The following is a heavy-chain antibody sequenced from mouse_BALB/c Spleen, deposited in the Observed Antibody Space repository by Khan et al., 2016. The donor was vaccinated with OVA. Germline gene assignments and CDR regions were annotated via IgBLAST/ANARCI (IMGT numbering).Heavy chain of an antibody. CDR3: ARENYYGRGCYAMDY. CDR2: IGPGSSNS. CDR1: GYTFTSYW. D-gene: IGHD1-1*02. Sequence: DLVKPGTSVKLSCKASGYTFTSYWINWIKQRPGQGLEWIGRIGPGSSNSYYNEMFKGKVSLTVDTSSSTAYIQLSSLSSEDSAVYFCARENYYGRGCYAMDYWGQGSSVTVSS. J-gene: IGHJ4*01. V-gene: IGHV1S41*01.